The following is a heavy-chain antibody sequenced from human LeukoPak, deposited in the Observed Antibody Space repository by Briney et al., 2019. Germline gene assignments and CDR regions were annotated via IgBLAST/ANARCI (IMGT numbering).Heavy chain of an antibody. D-gene: IGHD1-26*01. Sequence: PGGSLRLSCAASGFTFRSYYMTWIRQAPGKGLEWVSYISASGDTIYYGDSVRGRFTISRDNAKNSLYLDMNTLKAEDTAVYYCARDPSWEILSYFDYWGQGTLVTVSS. CDR2: ISASGDTI. J-gene: IGHJ4*02. CDR1: GFTFRSYY. V-gene: IGHV3-11*04. CDR3: ARDPSWEILSYFDY.